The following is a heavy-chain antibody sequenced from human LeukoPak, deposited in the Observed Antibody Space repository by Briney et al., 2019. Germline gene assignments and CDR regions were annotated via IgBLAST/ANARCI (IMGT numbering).Heavy chain of an antibody. CDR2: ISGSGGST. D-gene: IGHD2-2*01. J-gene: IGHJ4*02. V-gene: IGHV3-23*01. CDR1: GFTFSSYA. Sequence: PGGSLRLFCAASGFTFSSYAMSWVRQAPGKGLEWVSAISGSGGSTYYADSVKGRFTISRDNAKSSLSLQMNTLRVEDTAVYYCARDGDGVSAMPFDYWGQGTLVTVSS. CDR3: ARDGDGVSAMPFDY.